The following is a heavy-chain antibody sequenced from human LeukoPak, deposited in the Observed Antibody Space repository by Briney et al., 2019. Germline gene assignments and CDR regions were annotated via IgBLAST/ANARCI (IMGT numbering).Heavy chain of an antibody. V-gene: IGHV4-38-2*02. CDR2: IYHSGLT. CDR1: GYSISSGYY. Sequence: SETLTLTCTVSGYSISSGYYWGWIRQPPGKGLEWIGSIYHSGLTYYNPSLKSRVTISVDTSKNQFSLKLSSVTAADTAVYYCARAGRGCSSTSCPLTLLNGMDVWGKGTTVTVSS. J-gene: IGHJ6*04. CDR3: ARAGRGCSSTSCPLTLLNGMDV. D-gene: IGHD2-2*01.